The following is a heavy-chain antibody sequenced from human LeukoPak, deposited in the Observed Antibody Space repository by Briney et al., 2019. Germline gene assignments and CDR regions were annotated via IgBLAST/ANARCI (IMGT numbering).Heavy chain of an antibody. CDR2: INSDGSST. V-gene: IGHV3-74*01. J-gene: IGHJ5*02. CDR3: ARGKYCSGGSCYEYWFDP. D-gene: IGHD2-15*01. Sequence: PGGPLRLSCAASGFTFSSYWMHWVRQAPGKGLVWVSRINSDGSSTNYADSVKGRFTISRDNAKNTLYLQMNSLRADDTAVYYCARGKYCSGGSCYEYWFDPWGQGTLVTVSS. CDR1: GFTFSSYW.